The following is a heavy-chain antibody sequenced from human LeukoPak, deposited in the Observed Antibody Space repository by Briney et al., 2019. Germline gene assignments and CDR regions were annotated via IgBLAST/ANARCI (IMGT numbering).Heavy chain of an antibody. Sequence: ASVKVSCKASGYTFTGYYMHWVRQAPGQGLEWMGWINPNSGGTNYTHKFQGGVTMTRDTSIGTAYLELSRLTSDDTAVYYCAREHLGTTGVYWGQGTLVTVSS. J-gene: IGHJ4*02. CDR2: INPNSGGT. CDR3: AREHLGTTGVY. CDR1: GYTFTGYY. D-gene: IGHD1-1*01. V-gene: IGHV1-2*02.